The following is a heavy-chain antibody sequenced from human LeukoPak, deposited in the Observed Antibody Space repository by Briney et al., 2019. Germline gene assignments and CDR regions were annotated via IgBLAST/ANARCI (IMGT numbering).Heavy chain of an antibody. CDR2: ISSSSSYI. J-gene: IGHJ4*02. Sequence: GGSLRLSCAASGFTFSSYSMNWVRQAPGKGLEWVSSISSSSSYIYYADSVKGRFTISRDNAKNSLYPQMNSLRAEDTAVYYCASALYGSGTYEGYWGQGTLVTVSS. V-gene: IGHV3-21*01. CDR3: ASALYGSGTYEGY. CDR1: GFTFSSYS. D-gene: IGHD3-10*01.